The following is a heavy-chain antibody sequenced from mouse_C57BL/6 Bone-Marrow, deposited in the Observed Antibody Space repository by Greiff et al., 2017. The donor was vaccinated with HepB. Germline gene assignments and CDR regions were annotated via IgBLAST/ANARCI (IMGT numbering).Heavy chain of an antibody. CDR2: ISDGGSYT. CDR3: AREGGITTVVATDWYFDD. CDR1: GFTFSSYA. V-gene: IGHV5-4*03. Sequence: DVKLVESGGGLVKPGGSLKLSCAASGFTFSSYAMSWVRQTPEKRLEWVATISDGGSYTYYPDNVKGRFTISRDNAKNNLYLQMNHLKSEDTAMYYWAREGGITTVVATDWYFDDWGTGTTVTVSS. D-gene: IGHD1-1*01. J-gene: IGHJ1*03.